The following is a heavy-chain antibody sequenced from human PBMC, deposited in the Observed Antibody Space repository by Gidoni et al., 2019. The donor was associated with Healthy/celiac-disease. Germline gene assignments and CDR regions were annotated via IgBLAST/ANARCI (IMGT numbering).Heavy chain of an antibody. V-gene: IGHV2-26*01. CDR1: GSSLSNARMG. Sequence: QVTLKESGPVLVKPTETLTLTCTVSGSSLSNARMGVSWIRQPPGKALEWLAHIFSHDEKSYSPSLKSRLTISKDTSKSQVVLTMTNMDPVDTATYYCARIIRGSGSYYPDYWGQGTLVTVSS. CDR2: IFSHDEK. D-gene: IGHD3-10*01. CDR3: ARIIRGSGSYYPDY. J-gene: IGHJ4*02.